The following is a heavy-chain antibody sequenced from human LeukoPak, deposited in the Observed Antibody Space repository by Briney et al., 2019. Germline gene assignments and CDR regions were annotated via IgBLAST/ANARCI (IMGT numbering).Heavy chain of an antibody. J-gene: IGHJ4*02. Sequence: SETLSLTCAVYGGSFSGYYWSWIRQPPGKGLEWIGEVNYGGSTNYNPSLKSRVTISVDTSKNQFSLKLSSVTAADTAVYYCARQAGGYWGQGALVTVSS. CDR3: ARQAGGY. CDR1: GGSFSGYY. D-gene: IGHD3-10*01. CDR2: VNYGGST. V-gene: IGHV4-34*01.